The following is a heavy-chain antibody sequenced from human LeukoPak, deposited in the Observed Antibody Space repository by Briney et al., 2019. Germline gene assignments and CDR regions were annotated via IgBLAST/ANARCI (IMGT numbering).Heavy chain of an antibody. CDR1: EFTFSNYW. Sequence: GGSLRLSCAASEFTFSNYWMSWVRQAPGKGLEWVSGLSGSGGSTYYADSVKGRFTISRDNSKNTLYLQMNSLRAEDTAVYYCAKDRTPVDYGDYDGHFDYWGQGTLVTVSS. J-gene: IGHJ4*02. V-gene: IGHV3-23*01. CDR3: AKDRTPVDYGDYDGHFDY. D-gene: IGHD4-17*01. CDR2: LSGSGGST.